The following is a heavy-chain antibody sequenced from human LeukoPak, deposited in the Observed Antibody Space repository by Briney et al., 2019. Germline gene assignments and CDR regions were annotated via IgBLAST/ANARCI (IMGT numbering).Heavy chain of an antibody. CDR1: GGSITSYY. Sequence: KPSETLSLTCTVSGGSITSYYWSWIRQSAGKGLEWIGRIYITGSTTYNPSLKSRVTMSLDTSKNQFSLKLSSVTAADTAVYYCARLYYYDSSGYYYVGGSFDYWGQGTLVTVSS. CDR2: IYITGST. CDR3: ARLYYYDSSGYYYVGGSFDY. V-gene: IGHV4-4*07. J-gene: IGHJ4*02. D-gene: IGHD3-22*01.